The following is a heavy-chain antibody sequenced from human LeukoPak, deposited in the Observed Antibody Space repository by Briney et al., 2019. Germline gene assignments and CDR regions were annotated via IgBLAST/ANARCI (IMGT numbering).Heavy chain of an antibody. CDR3: ARDQEGFDY. CDR2: IYPRDGST. V-gene: IGHV1-46*01. J-gene: IGHJ4*02. CDR1: GYTFTSNY. Sequence: ASVKVSCKASGYTFTSNYIHWERQAPGQGLEWMGMIYPRDGSTSYAQKFQGRVTVTRDTSTSTVHMELSGLRSEDTAVYYCARDQEGFDYWGQGTLVTVPS.